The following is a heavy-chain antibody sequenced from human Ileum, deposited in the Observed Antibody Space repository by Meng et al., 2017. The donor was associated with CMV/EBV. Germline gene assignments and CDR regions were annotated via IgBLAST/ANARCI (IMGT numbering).Heavy chain of an antibody. D-gene: IGHD3-10*01. J-gene: IGHJ4*02. CDR3: ARGKVRGVRFDY. CDR2: IYYSGST. Sequence: SETLSLTCTVSGGSVTSGSHYWSWIRQPPGKGREWIGYIYYSGSTNYNPSLKSRATISVDTSKNQFSLKLSSVTAADTAVYYCARGKVRGVRFDYWGQGTLVTVSS. V-gene: IGHV4-61*01. CDR1: GGSVTSGSHY.